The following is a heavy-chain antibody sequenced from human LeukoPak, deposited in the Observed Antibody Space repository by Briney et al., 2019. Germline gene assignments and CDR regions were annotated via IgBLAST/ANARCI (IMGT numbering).Heavy chain of an antibody. CDR1: GYSFTDFF. CDR3: AAIVGSTSYYYYGMDV. Sequence: GASVKVSCKASGYSFTDFFIHWVRQAPGQGLEWMGWINPNSGATNYAREFQGRVTMTRDTSITTASMELSRLTSDDTAVYYRAAIVGSTSYYYYGMDVWGQGTTVTVSS. CDR2: INPNSGAT. D-gene: IGHD1-26*01. V-gene: IGHV1-2*02. J-gene: IGHJ6*02.